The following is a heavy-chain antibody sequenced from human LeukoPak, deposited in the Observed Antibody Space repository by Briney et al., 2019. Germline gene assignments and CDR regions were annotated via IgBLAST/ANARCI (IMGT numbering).Heavy chain of an antibody. D-gene: IGHD3-9*01. V-gene: IGHV3-33*01. CDR1: GFTFSSYG. Sequence: GRSLRLSCAASGFTFSSYGMHWVRQAPGKGLEWVAVIWYDGSNKYYADSVKGRFTISRDNSKNTLYLQMNSLRAEDTAVYYCARAGDILTGRNSGLDYWGQGTLVTVSS. CDR2: IWYDGSNK. CDR3: ARAGDILTGRNSGLDY. J-gene: IGHJ4*02.